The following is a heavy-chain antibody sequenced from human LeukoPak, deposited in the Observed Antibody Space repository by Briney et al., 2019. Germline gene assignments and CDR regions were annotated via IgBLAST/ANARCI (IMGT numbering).Heavy chain of an antibody. CDR2: IYYSGST. CDR3: AKSNGYGLVDI. Sequence: TSETLSLTCTVSGGSISSYYWSWIRQPPGKGLEWIGYIYYSGSTNYNPSLKSRVTISVDTSKNQFSLKLSSVTAADTAVYYCAKSNGYGLVDIRGQGTMVTVSS. V-gene: IGHV4-59*12. CDR1: GGSISSYY. D-gene: IGHD3-10*01. J-gene: IGHJ3*02.